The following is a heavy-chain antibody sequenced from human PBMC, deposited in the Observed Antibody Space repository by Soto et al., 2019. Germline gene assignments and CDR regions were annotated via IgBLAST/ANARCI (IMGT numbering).Heavy chain of an antibody. V-gene: IGHV4-30-4*01. Sequence: SETLSLTCTVSGGSISSGDYYWSWIRQPPGKGLEWIGYIHHSGSTYYNPSLESRVTISVDTSKNQFSLKLSSVTAADTAVYYCARAGVVVAAKKNNWFDPWGQGTLVTVSS. J-gene: IGHJ5*02. CDR3: ARAGVVVAAKKNNWFDP. CDR1: GGSISSGDYY. CDR2: IHHSGST. D-gene: IGHD2-15*01.